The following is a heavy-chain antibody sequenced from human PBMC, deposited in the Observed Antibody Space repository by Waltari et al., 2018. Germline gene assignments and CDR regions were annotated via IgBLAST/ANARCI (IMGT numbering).Heavy chain of an antibody. Sequence: EVQLVESGGGLVQPGGSLRLSCAASGFTFGSYAMHWVRQAPGKGLEYVSSISSNGGSTYYANSVKGRFTISRDNSKNTLYLQMGSLRAEDMAVYYCARARIATGSRYYFDYWGQGTLVTVSS. CDR3: ARARIATGSRYYFDY. V-gene: IGHV3-64*01. J-gene: IGHJ4*02. CDR2: ISSNGGST. D-gene: IGHD1-1*01. CDR1: GFTFGSYA.